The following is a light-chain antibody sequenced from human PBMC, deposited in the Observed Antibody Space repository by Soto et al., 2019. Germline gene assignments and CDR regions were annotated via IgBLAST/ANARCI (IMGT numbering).Light chain of an antibody. CDR1: QSLSKS. CDR2: GAS. Sequence: EIVLTQSPATLSLSPGERATLSGRASQSLSKSLVWYKQKPGQAPSLLISGASTRATGVPDRFSGSGSGTDFTLTLRRLEPEDFAVDDCQQYGGSRTFGQWTKVDIK. V-gene: IGKV3-20*01. CDR3: QQYGGSRT. J-gene: IGKJ1*01.